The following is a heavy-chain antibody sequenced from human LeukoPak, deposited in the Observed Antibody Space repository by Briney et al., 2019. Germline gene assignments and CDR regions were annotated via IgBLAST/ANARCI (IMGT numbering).Heavy chain of an antibody. V-gene: IGHV4-4*02. CDR2: IYHSGST. J-gene: IGHJ5*02. D-gene: IGHD3-3*01. Sequence: PSETLSLTCAVSGGSISSSNWWSWVRQPPGKGLGWVGEIYHSGSTNYNPSLKSRVTISVDKSKNQFSLKLSSVNAADTAFYYCARVKFWSAYYASWFDPWGQGTLVTVSS. CDR3: ARVKFWSAYYASWFDP. CDR1: GGSISSSNW.